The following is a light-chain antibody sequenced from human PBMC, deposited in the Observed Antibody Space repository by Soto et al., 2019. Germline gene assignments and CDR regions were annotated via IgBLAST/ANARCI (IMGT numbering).Light chain of an antibody. CDR1: ESVSTSY. J-gene: IGKJ3*01. CDR3: QHYGTSAL. V-gene: IGKV3-20*01. Sequence: EIVLTQSPGTLSLSPGERATLSCRASESVSTSYLAWYQKKPGQATRLLIYGASGRATGIPDRFSVSASGTDFTLTISRLEPEDFAVYYCQHYGTSALFGPGTKVDIK. CDR2: GAS.